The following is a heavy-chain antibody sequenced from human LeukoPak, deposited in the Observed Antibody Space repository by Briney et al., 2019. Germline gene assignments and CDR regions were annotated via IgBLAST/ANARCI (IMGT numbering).Heavy chain of an antibody. J-gene: IGHJ4*02. CDR3: ATDLPTTPDYFDY. CDR2: ISCYNGNT. D-gene: IGHD1-26*01. V-gene: IGHV1-18*01. CDR1: GYTFTSYG. Sequence: ASVKVSCKASGYTFTSYGISWVRQAPGQGLEWMGWISCYNGNTNYAQKFQGRVTMTTDTSTSTAYVELRSLTSDDTAVYYCATDLPTTPDYFDYWGQGTLVTVSS.